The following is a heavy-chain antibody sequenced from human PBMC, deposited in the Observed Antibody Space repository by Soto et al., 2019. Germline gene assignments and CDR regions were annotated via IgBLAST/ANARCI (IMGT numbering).Heavy chain of an antibody. CDR1: GFTFSSYA. D-gene: IGHD3-22*01. V-gene: IGHV3-23*01. CDR2: ISGSGGST. J-gene: IGHJ6*02. CDR3: AKDGYDYYDSSGYPRYGMDV. Sequence: GGSLRLSCAASGFTFSSYAMSWVRQAPGKGLEWVSAISGSGGSTYYADSVKGRFTISRDNSKNTLYLQMNSLRAEDTAVYYCAKDGYDYYDSSGYPRYGMDVWGQGTTVTVSS.